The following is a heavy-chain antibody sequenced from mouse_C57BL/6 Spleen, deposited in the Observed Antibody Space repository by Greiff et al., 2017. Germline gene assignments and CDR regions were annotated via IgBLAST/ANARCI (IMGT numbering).Heavy chain of an antibody. D-gene: IGHD3-2*02. J-gene: IGHJ4*01. V-gene: IGHV1-15*01. Sequence: LVESGAELVRPGASVTLSCKASGYTFTDYEMHWVKQTPVHGLEWIGAIDPETGGTAYNQKFKGKAILTADKSSSTAYMELRSLTSEDSAVYYCTKTAQARGMDYWGQGTSVTVSS. CDR2: IDPETGGT. CDR1: GYTFTDYE. CDR3: TKTAQARGMDY.